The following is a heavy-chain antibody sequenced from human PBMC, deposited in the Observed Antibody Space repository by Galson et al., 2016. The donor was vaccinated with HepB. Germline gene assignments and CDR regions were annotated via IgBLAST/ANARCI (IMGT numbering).Heavy chain of an antibody. D-gene: IGHD3-22*01. CDR1: GFAFDRRA. Sequence: SLRLSCAASGFAFDRRALSWVGQAPGKRLEWVSVIRSAGDITYYADSVKGRFTISRDNSKNTLYLQMDSLRAEDTAIYYCALPNWITTIAVGWFDSWGQGALVTVSS. J-gene: IGHJ5*01. V-gene: IGHV3-23*01. CDR2: IRSAGDIT. CDR3: ALPNWITTIAVGWFDS.